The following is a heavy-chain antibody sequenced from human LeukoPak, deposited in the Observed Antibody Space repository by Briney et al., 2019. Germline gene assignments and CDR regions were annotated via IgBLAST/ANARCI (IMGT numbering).Heavy chain of an antibody. D-gene: IGHD2-21*02. CDR3: ARGWGVTRGWFDP. CDR2: IKEDESEK. J-gene: IGHJ5*02. Sequence: GGSLRLSCAASGFTFSSYWMSWVRQAPGKGLEWVASIKEDESEKYYVDSAKGRFTISRGNAKNSLYLQMNSLRAEDTAVYYCARGWGVTRGWFDPWGQGTLVTVSS. V-gene: IGHV3-7*04. CDR1: GFTFSSYW.